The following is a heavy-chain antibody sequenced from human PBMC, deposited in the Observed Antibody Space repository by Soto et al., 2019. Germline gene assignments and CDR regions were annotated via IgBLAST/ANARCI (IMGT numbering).Heavy chain of an antibody. Sequence: EVQLLESGGGLVQPGGSLRLSCAASGFTFSSYAMSWVRQAPGKGLEWVSAISGSGGSTYYADSVKGRFTISRDNSKNTLYLQMNSLRAEDTAVYYCAKDRGGLEVVDTAMEKVGYFDYWGQGTLVTVSS. V-gene: IGHV3-23*01. CDR2: ISGSGGST. CDR1: GFTFSSYA. D-gene: IGHD5-18*01. J-gene: IGHJ4*02. CDR3: AKDRGGLEVVDTAMEKVGYFDY.